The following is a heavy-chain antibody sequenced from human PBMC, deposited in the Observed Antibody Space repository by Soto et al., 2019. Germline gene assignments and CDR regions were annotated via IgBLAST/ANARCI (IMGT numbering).Heavy chain of an antibody. D-gene: IGHD5-12*01. Sequence: SETLSLTCTVSGDSIRSYYWTWIRQPPGRGLELIGYIYYSGSTRYNPSLKSRVTISVDMSKNQFSLKLSSVIAADTAVYYCARAYGGFDNGLDVWGQGTAVTVSS. V-gene: IGHV4-59*01. CDR1: GDSIRSYY. J-gene: IGHJ6*02. CDR3: ARAYGGFDNGLDV. CDR2: IYYSGST.